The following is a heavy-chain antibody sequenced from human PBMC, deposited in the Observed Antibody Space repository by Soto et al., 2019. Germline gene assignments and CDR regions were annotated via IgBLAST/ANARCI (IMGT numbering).Heavy chain of an antibody. J-gene: IGHJ6*02. Sequence: QVQLVQSGAEVKKPGSSVKVSCKASGGTFSSYAISWVRQAPGQGLEWMGGIIPIFGTANYAQKFQGRVTITADESTSTAYMELSSLRTEDTAVYYCARDQGGWINYYYYGMDVWGQGTTFTVSS. CDR2: IIPIFGTA. CDR1: GGTFSSYA. D-gene: IGHD2-15*01. CDR3: ARDQGGWINYYYYGMDV. V-gene: IGHV1-69*01.